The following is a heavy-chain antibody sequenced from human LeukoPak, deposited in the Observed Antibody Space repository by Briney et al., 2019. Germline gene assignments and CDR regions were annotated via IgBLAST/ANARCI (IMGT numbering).Heavy chain of an antibody. V-gene: IGHV3-21*01. CDR1: GFTLSSYS. J-gene: IGHJ5*02. D-gene: IGHD3-9*01. CDR2: ISSSSSYI. Sequence: PGGSLRLSCAASGFTLSSYSMNWVRQAPGKGLEWVSSISSSSSYIYYADSVKGRFTISRDNAKNSLYLQMNSLRAEDTAVYYCARDHRYDILTGYDLWGQGTLVTVSS. CDR3: ARDHRYDILTGYDL.